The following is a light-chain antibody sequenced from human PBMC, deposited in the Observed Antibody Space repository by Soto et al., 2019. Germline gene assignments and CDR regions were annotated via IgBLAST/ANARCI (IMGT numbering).Light chain of an antibody. Sequence: EIGLKQSPGTVSLSPEERATLSCRASQSVSSSYLAWYQQKPGQAPRLLIYGASSRATGIPDRFSGSGSGTDFTLTISRLEPEDFATYYCQQYNNWPPWTFGQGTKVDIK. CDR2: GAS. CDR3: QQYNNWPPWT. J-gene: IGKJ1*01. V-gene: IGKV3-20*01. CDR1: QSVSSSY.